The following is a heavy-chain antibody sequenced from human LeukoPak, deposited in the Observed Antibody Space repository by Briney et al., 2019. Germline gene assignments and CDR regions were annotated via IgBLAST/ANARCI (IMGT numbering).Heavy chain of an antibody. V-gene: IGHV3-11*01. J-gene: IGHJ5*02. CDR1: GFTFSDYY. D-gene: IGHD2-2*01. CDR3: ASEPTIVVVPAAREGLGP. Sequence: GGSLRLSCAASGFTFSDYYMSWIRQAPGKGLEWVSYISSSGSTIYYADSVKGRFTISRDNAKNSLYLQMNSLRAEDTAVYYCASEPTIVVVPAAREGLGPWGQGTLVTVPS. CDR2: ISSSGSTI.